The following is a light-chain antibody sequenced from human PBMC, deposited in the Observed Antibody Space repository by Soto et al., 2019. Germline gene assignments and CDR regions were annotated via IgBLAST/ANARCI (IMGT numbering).Light chain of an antibody. J-gene: IGKJ2*01. CDR1: QSISIW. Sequence: DIQMTQSPSTLSASVGDRVTITCRASQSISIWLAWYQQKPGKAPKFLVYKASILESGVPSRFSGSGSGTEFTLTISSLQPDDFATYYCQQYERLPYTFGQGTEVEIK. CDR3: QQYERLPYT. CDR2: KAS. V-gene: IGKV1-5*03.